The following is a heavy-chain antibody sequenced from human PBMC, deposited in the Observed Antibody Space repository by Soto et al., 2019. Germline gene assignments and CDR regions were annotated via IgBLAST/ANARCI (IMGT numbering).Heavy chain of an antibody. CDR3: ARGRLTSWGRVYYYYGMDV. J-gene: IGHJ6*04. CDR2: IWYDGSNK. D-gene: IGHD3-9*01. V-gene: IGHV3-33*01. CDR1: GFTFSSYG. Sequence: QVQLVESGGGVVQPGRSLRLSCAASGFTFSSYGMHWVRQAPGKGLEWVAVIWYDGSNKYYADSVKGRFTISRDNSKNTLYLQMNSLRAEDTAVYYCARGRLTSWGRVYYYYGMDVWGKGTTVIFSS.